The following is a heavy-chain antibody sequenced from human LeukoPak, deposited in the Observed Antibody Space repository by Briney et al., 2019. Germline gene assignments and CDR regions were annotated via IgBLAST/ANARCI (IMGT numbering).Heavy chain of an antibody. J-gene: IGHJ5*02. CDR1: GGSISSYY. D-gene: IGHD6-13*01. Sequence: PSETLSLTCTVSGGSISSYYWSWIRQPAGKGLEWIGRIYTSGSTNYNPSLKSRATMSVDTSKNQFSLKLSSVTAADTAVYYCARGRATSSWQAYNWFDPWGQGTLVTVSS. V-gene: IGHV4-4*07. CDR2: IYTSGST. CDR3: ARGRATSSWQAYNWFDP.